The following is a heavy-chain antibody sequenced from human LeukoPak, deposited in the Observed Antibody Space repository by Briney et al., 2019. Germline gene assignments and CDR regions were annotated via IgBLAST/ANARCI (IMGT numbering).Heavy chain of an antibody. D-gene: IGHD3-9*01. Sequence: SETLSLTCAVYGGSFSGYYWSWIRQPPGKGLEWIGEINHSGSTNYNPSLKRRVIISVDTSKNHFSLKLSSVTAADTAVYYCARGLYYDILTGYFLGPYYFDYWGQGTLVTVSS. CDR2: INHSGST. V-gene: IGHV4-34*01. J-gene: IGHJ4*02. CDR1: GGSFSGYY. CDR3: ARGLYYDILTGYFLGPYYFDY.